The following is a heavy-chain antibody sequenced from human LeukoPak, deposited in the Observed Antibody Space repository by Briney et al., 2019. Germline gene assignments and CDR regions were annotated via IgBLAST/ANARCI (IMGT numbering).Heavy chain of an antibody. J-gene: IGHJ4*02. Sequence: GGSLRLSCAASGFTFSSYSMNWVRQAPGKGLEWVSYISSSSSTIYYADSVKGRFTISRDNAKNSLYLQMNSLRAEDTAVYYCASDRYYYDSSGSPMDYWGQGTLVTVPS. V-gene: IGHV3-48*04. CDR3: ASDRYYYDSSGSPMDY. CDR2: ISSSSSTI. D-gene: IGHD3-22*01. CDR1: GFTFSSYS.